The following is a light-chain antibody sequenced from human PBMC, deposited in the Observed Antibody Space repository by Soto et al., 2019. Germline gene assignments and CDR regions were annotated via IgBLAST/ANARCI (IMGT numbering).Light chain of an antibody. J-gene: IGKJ2*01. CDR1: QSVSVN. Sequence: EVVMTQSPGTLSVSPGEGATLSCRASQSVSVNLAWYQHRPGQAPRPLIYDASTRAIGVPARFSGRGSGTDFTLTISSLQSEDFAIYYCLQYNSWPYTLGRGTKLEI. V-gene: IGKV3-15*01. CDR3: LQYNSWPYT. CDR2: DAS.